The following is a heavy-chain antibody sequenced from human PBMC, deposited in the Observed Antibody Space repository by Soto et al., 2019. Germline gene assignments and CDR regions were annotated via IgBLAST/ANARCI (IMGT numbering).Heavy chain of an antibody. Sequence: QVQLQQWGAGLLKPSETQSITCAVYGGSFSGYYWSWIRQPPGKGLEWIGEINHSGSTNYNPSLKSRVTISVDTSKNQFSLKLSSVTAADTAVYYCARGDLIVVVVAATEYYFDYWGQGTLVTVSS. CDR3: ARGDLIVVVVAATEYYFDY. J-gene: IGHJ4*02. CDR1: GGSFSGYY. D-gene: IGHD2-15*01. CDR2: INHSGST. V-gene: IGHV4-34*01.